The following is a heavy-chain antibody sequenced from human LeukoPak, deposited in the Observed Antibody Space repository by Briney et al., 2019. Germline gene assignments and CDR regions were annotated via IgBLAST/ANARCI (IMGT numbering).Heavy chain of an antibody. CDR2: ISAYNGNT. J-gene: IGHJ4*02. CDR3: ATVPAGTEDY. CDR1: GYTFTSYG. Sequence: ASVKVSCKASGYTFTSYGISWVRQAPGQGLEWMGWISAYNGNTNYAQKFQGRVTMTEDTSTDTAYMELSSLRSEDTAVYYCATVPAGTEDYWGQGTLVTVSS. D-gene: IGHD6-13*01. V-gene: IGHV1-18*01.